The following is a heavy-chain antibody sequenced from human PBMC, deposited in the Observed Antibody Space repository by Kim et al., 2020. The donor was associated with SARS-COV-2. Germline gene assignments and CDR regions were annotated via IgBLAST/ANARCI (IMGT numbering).Heavy chain of an antibody. Sequence: GGSLRLSCAASGFTFSSYTMNWVRQAPGKGLEWVSSISSSRSYIYYADSVKGRFTISRDNAKNSLYLQMNSLRAEDTAVYYCARWYSRGGYFFYYWGEG. CDR3: ARWYSRGGYFFYY. J-gene: IGHJ4*02. D-gene: IGHD6-19*01. CDR1: GFTFSSYT. CDR2: ISSSRSYI. V-gene: IGHV3-21*01.